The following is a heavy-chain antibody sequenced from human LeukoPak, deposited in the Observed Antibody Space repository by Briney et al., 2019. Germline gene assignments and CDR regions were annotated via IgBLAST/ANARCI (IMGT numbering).Heavy chain of an antibody. CDR3: ARERYGDTDY. CDR1: GFTVSSNY. V-gene: IGHV3-53*01. CDR2: IYSGGST. J-gene: IGHJ4*02. D-gene: IGHD4-17*01. Sequence: GGSLRLSCAASGFTVSSNYMSWVRQAPGKGLEWVSVIYSGGSTYYADSVKGRFTISRDNSKNTLYLQMNTLRAEDTAVYYCARERYGDTDYWGQGTLVTVSS.